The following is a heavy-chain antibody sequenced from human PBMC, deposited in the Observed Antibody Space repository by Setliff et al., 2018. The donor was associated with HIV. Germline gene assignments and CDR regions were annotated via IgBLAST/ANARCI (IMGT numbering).Heavy chain of an antibody. CDR1: GGSISSYY. V-gene: IGHV4-4*07. J-gene: IGHJ3*01. Sequence: SETLSLTCTVSGGSISSYYWSWIRQPAGKGLEWIGRIYTSGSTKYNPSLKSRVTTSLDTSKNQFSLTLRSVTAADTAVYYCVRLFITDGITSSSFDLWGQGTVVTVSS. D-gene: IGHD3-9*01. CDR3: VRLFITDGITSSSFDL. CDR2: IYTSGST.